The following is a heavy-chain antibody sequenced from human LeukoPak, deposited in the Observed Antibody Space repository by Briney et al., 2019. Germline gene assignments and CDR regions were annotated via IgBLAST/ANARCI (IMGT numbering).Heavy chain of an antibody. V-gene: IGHV3-23*01. CDR2: VRGNGGDT. CDR1: GFTFSSYT. J-gene: IGHJ4*02. D-gene: IGHD4-17*01. Sequence: GGSLRLSCAASGFTFSSYTMTWVRQAPGKGLEWVSRVRGNGGDTSYADSVKGRFAISRDNSKNTLYLQMSSLRAEDTAVYYCAKGDYGDYEIFAYWGQGALVTVSS. CDR3: AKGDYGDYEIFAY.